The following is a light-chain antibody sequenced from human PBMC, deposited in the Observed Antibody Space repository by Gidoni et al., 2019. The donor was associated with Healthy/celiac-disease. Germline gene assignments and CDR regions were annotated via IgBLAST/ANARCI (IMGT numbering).Light chain of an antibody. CDR3: QQYNNWPPWT. CDR2: GAS. V-gene: IGKV3-15*01. J-gene: IGKJ1*01. Sequence: EIVMTQSPATLSVSPGERATLSCRASQSVNSNLAWYQQKPGQAPRLLIYGASTRATGIPARFSGSVSGTEFTLTISSLQSEDFAVYYCQQYNNWPPWTFGQGTKVEIK. CDR1: QSVNSN.